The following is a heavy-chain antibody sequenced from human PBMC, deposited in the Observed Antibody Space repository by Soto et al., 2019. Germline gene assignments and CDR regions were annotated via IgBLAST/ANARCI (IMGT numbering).Heavy chain of an antibody. J-gene: IGHJ3*02. CDR1: GFTFSDYY. CDR3: AREGLGSTKGAFDI. Sequence: QVQLVESGGGLVKPGGSLRLSCATSGFTFSDYYMTWIRQAPGKGLEWVSYISTSSSYTDDADSVKGRFTISRDNVKNSLDRQMNRLRAEDTAVYYCAREGLGSTKGAFDIWGLGTMVTVSS. V-gene: IGHV3-11*05. CDR2: ISTSSSYT. D-gene: IGHD1-26*01.